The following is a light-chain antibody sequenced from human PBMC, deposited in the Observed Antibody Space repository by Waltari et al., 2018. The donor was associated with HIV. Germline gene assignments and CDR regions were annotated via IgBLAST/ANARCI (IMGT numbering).Light chain of an antibody. V-gene: IGKV1-9*01. Sequence: DILLTQSPPFLSASVGARVTISCRASQGIRNYLAWFQQKPGRAPKLLIFGASTLQSGVPSRFSGSGSGTQFTLTISSLQPDDFATYYCQQHNTYPLTFGPGT. CDR2: GAS. CDR3: QQHNTYPLT. J-gene: IGKJ3*01. CDR1: QGIRNY.